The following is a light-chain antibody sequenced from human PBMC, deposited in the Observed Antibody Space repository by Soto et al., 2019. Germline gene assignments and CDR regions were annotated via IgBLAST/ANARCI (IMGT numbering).Light chain of an antibody. CDR2: DAS. V-gene: IGKV3-20*01. CDR3: QRYGSLPYT. CDR1: QSVSSSY. J-gene: IGKJ2*01. Sequence: EIVLTQSPGTLSLSPGEGATLSCRASQSVSSSYLAWYQQKPGQAPRLLIYDASSRATGIPDRFSGSGPGTDFTLTISRLELEDLAVYYCQRYGSLPYTFGQWTKVDIK.